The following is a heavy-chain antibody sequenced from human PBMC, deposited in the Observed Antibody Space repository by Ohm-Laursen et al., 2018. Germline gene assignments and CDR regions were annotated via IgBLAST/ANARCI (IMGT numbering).Heavy chain of an antibody. CDR1: GFTFDDYA. CDR2: ISSSSSYI. J-gene: IGHJ4*02. Sequence: SLRLSCAASGFTFDDYAMHWVRQAPGKGLEWVSSISSSSSYIYYADSVKGRFTISRDNAKNSLYLQMNSLRAEDTAVYYCARDRANGGSHNDYWGQGTPVTVSS. D-gene: IGHD1-26*01. V-gene: IGHV3-21*01. CDR3: ARDRANGGSHNDY.